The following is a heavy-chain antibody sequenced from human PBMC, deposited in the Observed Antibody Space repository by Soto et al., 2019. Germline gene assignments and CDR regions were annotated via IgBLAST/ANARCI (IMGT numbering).Heavy chain of an antibody. CDR3: RCGSSSSGMDV. V-gene: IGHV3-30*03. Sequence: PGGSLRLSCAASGFAFSIYSMNWVPQAPGKGLEWVAVISYDGSNKYYADSVKGRFTISRDNSKNTLYLQMNSLRAEDTAVYYCRCGSSSSGMDVWGQGSTVTVSS. CDR1: GFAFSIYS. J-gene: IGHJ6*02. CDR2: ISYDGSNK. D-gene: IGHD2-15*01.